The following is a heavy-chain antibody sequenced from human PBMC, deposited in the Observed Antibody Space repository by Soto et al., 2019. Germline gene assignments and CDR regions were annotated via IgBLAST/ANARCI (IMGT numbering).Heavy chain of an antibody. CDR3: AKPPDYNWNDY. J-gene: IGHJ4*02. CDR1: GGSISSGGYY. D-gene: IGHD1-20*01. V-gene: IGHV4-31*03. Sequence: SETLSLTCTVSGGSISSGGYYWSWIRQHPGKGLEWIGYIYYSGSTYYNPSLKSRVIISVDRSKNQFSLKLSSVTAADTAVYYCAKPPDYNWNDYWGQGTLVTVS. CDR2: IYYSGST.